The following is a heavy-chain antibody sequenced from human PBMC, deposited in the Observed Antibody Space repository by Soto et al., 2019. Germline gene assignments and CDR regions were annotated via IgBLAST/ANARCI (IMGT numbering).Heavy chain of an antibody. Sequence: GGSLRLSCAASGFTFSSYAMSWVRQAPGKGLEWVSAISGSGSTYYADSVKGRFTISRDNSKNTLYLQMNSLRAEDTAVYYCAKLGRYSSGWYIDYYYGMDVWGQRTTVTVSS. CDR3: AKLGRYSSGWYIDYYYGMDV. CDR2: ISGSGST. J-gene: IGHJ6*02. V-gene: IGHV3-23*01. CDR1: GFTFSSYA. D-gene: IGHD6-19*01.